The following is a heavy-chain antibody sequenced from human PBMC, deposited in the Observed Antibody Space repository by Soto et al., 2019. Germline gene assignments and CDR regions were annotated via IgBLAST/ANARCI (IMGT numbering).Heavy chain of an antibody. CDR1: GGTFHEYA. CDR3: VRVYWSVVPAIPLYYFDY. Sequence: WGPLRLSCAASGGTFHEYAMTWVRQLPGQGLEWVSAISRDGGSTSYADSVKGRFIISRDNAKNSLYLQLNSLRAEDTAFYYCVRVYWSVVPAIPLYYFDYWGQGALVTVSS. V-gene: IGHV3-20*04. CDR2: ISRDGGST. J-gene: IGHJ4*02. D-gene: IGHD2-21*01.